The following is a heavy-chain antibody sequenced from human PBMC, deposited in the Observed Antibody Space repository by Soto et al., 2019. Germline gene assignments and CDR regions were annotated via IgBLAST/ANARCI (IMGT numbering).Heavy chain of an antibody. CDR1: GYTFTSYA. CDR2: INADNGNT. V-gene: IGHV1-3*01. CDR3: ARHETD. D-gene: IGHD2-21*02. Sequence: QVQLVQSEAEVKKPGASVKVSCKNSGYTFTSYAIHWVRQAHGQSLEWMGWINADNGNTKYSQKLKGRVTITMDICASTAYMELSSLRCEDTAVYSCARHETDWGQGTLVTVSS. J-gene: IGHJ4*02.